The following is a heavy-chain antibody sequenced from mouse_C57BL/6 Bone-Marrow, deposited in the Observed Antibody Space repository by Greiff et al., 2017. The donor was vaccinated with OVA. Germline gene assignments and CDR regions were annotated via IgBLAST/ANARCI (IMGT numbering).Heavy chain of an antibody. CDR3: ARDHGSSYRYFDV. V-gene: IGHV3-6*01. D-gene: IGHD1-1*01. Sequence: DVKLQESGPGLVKPSQSLSLTCSVTGYSITSGYYWNWIRQFPGNKLEWMGYISYDGSNNYNPSLKNRISITRDTSKNQFFLKLNSVTTEDTATYYCARDHGSSYRYFDVWGTGTTVTVSS. CDR1: GYSITSGYY. J-gene: IGHJ1*03. CDR2: ISYDGSN.